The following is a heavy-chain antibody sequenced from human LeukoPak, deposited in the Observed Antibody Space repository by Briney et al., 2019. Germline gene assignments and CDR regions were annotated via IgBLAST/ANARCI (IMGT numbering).Heavy chain of an antibody. CDR1: GGSISSYY. D-gene: IGHD3-16*01. CDR2: IYYSGST. Sequence: PSETLSLTCTVSGGSISSYYWSWIRQPPGKGLEWIGYIYYSGSTNYNPSLKSRVTISVDTSKNQFSLKLSSVTAADTAVYYCARYDHYYYCGMDVWGQGTTVTVSS. CDR3: ARYDHYYYCGMDV. V-gene: IGHV4-59*08. J-gene: IGHJ6*02.